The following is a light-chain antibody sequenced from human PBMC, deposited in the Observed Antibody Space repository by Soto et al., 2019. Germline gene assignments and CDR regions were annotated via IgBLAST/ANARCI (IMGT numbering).Light chain of an antibody. J-gene: IGKJ2*01. Sequence: VMTQSPLYLPVTPGEPASISCRSSQSLLHSNGYNYLDWYLQKPGQSPQLLIYLGSNRASGVPDRFSGSGSGTDFTLKISRVEAEDVGVYYCMQARQTPRTFGQGTKLEIK. CDR1: QSLLHSNGYNY. CDR3: MQARQTPRT. CDR2: LGS. V-gene: IGKV2-28*01.